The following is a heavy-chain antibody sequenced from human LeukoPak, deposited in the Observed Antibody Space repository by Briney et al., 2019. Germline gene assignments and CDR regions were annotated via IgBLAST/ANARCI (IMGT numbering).Heavy chain of an antibody. CDR1: GGSISSYY. Sequence: SETLSLTCTVSGGSISSYYWSWIRQPLGKGLEWIGYIYYSGSTNYNPSLKSRVTISVDTSKNQFSLKLSSVTAADTAVYYCARNGYSYGPPYYYGSGSPSYFDYWGQGTLVTVSS. CDR3: ARNGYSYGPPYYYGSGSPSYFDY. D-gene: IGHD3-10*01. CDR2: IYYSGST. J-gene: IGHJ4*02. V-gene: IGHV4-59*01.